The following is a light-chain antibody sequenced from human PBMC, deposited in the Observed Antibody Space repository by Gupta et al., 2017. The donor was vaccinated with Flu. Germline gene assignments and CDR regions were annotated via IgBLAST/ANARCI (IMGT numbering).Light chain of an antibody. CDR3: SSYAGSNNMV. CDR1: SSDIGRYNY. J-gene: IGLJ2*01. CDR2: EVS. Sequence: TSSDIGRYNYVSWFQQHPGKAPKLMIYEVSKRPSGVPDRFSGSKSGNTASLTVSGLQAEDEGDYYCSSYAGSNNMVFAGGTKVTVL. V-gene: IGLV2-8*01.